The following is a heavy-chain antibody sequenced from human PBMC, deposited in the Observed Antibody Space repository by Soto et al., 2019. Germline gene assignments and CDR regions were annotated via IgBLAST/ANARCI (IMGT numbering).Heavy chain of an antibody. CDR1: GFTFSDYY. CDR2: IVSGSTYT. V-gene: IGHV3-11*06. D-gene: IGHD2-21*01. J-gene: IGHJ6*02. Sequence: QVQLVESGGSLVKPGGSLRLSCAASGFTFSDYYMSWIRQAPGKGLEWISYIVSGSTYTNYADSVKGRFTISRDNAKESLYLEMNSLRAEDTAVYYCARVDGESRMDVWGQGTTVSVSS. CDR3: ARVDGESRMDV.